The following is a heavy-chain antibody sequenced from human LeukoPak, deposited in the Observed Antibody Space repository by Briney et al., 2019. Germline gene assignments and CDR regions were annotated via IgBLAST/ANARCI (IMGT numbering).Heavy chain of an antibody. CDR2: IKQDGSEK. Sequence: GGSLKLSCAASGFTFSSYWMSWVRKAPGKGLEWVANIKQDGSEKYYVDSVKGRFTISRDNAKNSLYLQMNSLRAEDTAVYYCARWYCSSTSCLTFDYWGQGTLVTVSS. D-gene: IGHD2-2*01. CDR1: GFTFSSYW. V-gene: IGHV3-7*01. J-gene: IGHJ4*02. CDR3: ARWYCSSTSCLTFDY.